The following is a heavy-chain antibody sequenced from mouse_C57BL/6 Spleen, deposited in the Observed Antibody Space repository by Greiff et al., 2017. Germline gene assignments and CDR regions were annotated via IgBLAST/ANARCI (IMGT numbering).Heavy chain of an antibody. V-gene: IGHV14-3*01. CDR1: GFNIKNTY. J-gene: IGHJ4*01. Sequence: EVQLQQSVAELVRPGASVKLSCTASGFNIKNTYMHWVKQRPEQGLEWIGRIDPANGNTKYAPKFQGKATITADTSSNTAYLQLSSLISEDTAIYYGAREYYGSSALGYAMDYWGQGTSVTVSS. CDR3: AREYYGSSALGYAMDY. CDR2: IDPANGNT. D-gene: IGHD1-1*01.